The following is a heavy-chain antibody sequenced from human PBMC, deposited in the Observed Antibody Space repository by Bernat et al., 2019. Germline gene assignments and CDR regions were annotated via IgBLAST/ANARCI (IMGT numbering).Heavy chain of an antibody. CDR1: GYTFTSYA. J-gene: IGHJ4*02. D-gene: IGHD3-16*01. CDR3: ARGGRVAEHFDY. Sequence: QVQLVQSGAEVKKPGASVKVSCKASGYTFTSYAMHWVRQAPGQRLEWMGWINAGNGNTKYSQKFQGRVTITRDTSVSTAYMELSSLRSEDTAVYYCARGGRVAEHFDYWGQGTLVTVSS. CDR2: INAGNGNT. V-gene: IGHV1-3*01.